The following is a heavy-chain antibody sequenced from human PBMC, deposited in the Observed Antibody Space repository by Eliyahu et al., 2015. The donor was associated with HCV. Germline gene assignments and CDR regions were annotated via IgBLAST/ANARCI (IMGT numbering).Heavy chain of an antibody. V-gene: IGHV4-61*01. CDR3: ARDLSSGWFDY. CDR2: IYYSGST. CDR1: GGSVSSGSYY. D-gene: IGHD6-19*01. Sequence: TLSLTCTVSGGSVSSGSYYWSWIRQPPGKGLEWIGYIYYSGSTNYNPSLKSRVTISVDTSKNQFSLKLNSVTAADTAVYYCARDLSSGWFDYWGQGTLVTVSS. J-gene: IGHJ4*02.